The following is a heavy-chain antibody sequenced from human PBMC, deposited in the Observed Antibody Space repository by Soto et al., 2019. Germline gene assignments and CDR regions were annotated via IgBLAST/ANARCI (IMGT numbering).Heavy chain of an antibody. V-gene: IGHV1-18*04. J-gene: IGHJ4*02. CDR2: IGASSGNT. CDR1: GYTFTSYG. CDR3: ARHGSGENYFDY. D-gene: IGHD3-10*01. Sequence: QVQLVQSGAEVKKPGASLRVSCKASGYTFTSYGISWVRQAPGQGLEWMGWIGASSGNTNYAQNLQGRVTMTTDTATSPAYMELRSLRSDDTAVYYCARHGSGENYFDYWGRGTLVTVSS.